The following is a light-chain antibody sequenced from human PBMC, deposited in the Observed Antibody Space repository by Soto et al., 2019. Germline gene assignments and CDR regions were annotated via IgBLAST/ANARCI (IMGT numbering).Light chain of an antibody. V-gene: IGKV1-16*02. CDR1: QAISNY. CDR2: GAS. J-gene: IGKJ4*01. Sequence: DIPMTQSPSSLSASVGDGVTITCRASQAISNYLAWFQQKPGKAPRSLIYGASSLQSGVPSKFSGSGSGTYFTLTISSLQPEDSATYYCQQYKSYPLTFGGGTKVEIK. CDR3: QQYKSYPLT.